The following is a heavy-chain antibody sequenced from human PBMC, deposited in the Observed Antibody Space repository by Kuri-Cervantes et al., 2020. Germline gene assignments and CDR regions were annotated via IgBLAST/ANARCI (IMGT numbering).Heavy chain of an antibody. Sequence: SETLSLTCTVSGGSISSSSYYWGWIRQPPGKGLEWIGSIYYSGSTYYNPSLKSRVTISVDTSKNQFSLKLSSVTAADTAVYYCARGIDRALSWRTIAVAGVGFDYWGQGTLVTVSS. D-gene: IGHD6-19*01. CDR1: GGSISSSSYY. CDR3: ARGIDRALSWRTIAVAGVGFDY. J-gene: IGHJ4*02. V-gene: IGHV4-39*01. CDR2: IYYSGST.